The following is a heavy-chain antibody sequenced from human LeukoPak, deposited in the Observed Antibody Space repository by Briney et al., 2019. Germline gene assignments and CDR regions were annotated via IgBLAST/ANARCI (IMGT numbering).Heavy chain of an antibody. J-gene: IGHJ3*02. CDR2: IGRGGGAT. V-gene: IGHV3-23*01. D-gene: IGHD3-10*01. CDR1: CIIFSSST. Sequence: PGVPMSLSCTTSCIIFSSSTMSWLPQSPGKVLEGVKVIGRGGGATYYADSVKGRFTISRDNSKNTLYLQMNSLRAEDTAVYYCAKHYYGSGRWTFDIWGQGTTVTVSS. CDR3: AKHYYGSGRWTFDI.